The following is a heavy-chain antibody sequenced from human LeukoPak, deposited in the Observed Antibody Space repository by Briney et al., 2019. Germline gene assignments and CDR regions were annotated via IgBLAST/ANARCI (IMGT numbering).Heavy chain of an antibody. V-gene: IGHV3-23*01. CDR3: AKDLYVWGSYPADY. CDR1: GFTFSSYA. J-gene: IGHJ4*02. CDR2: ISGSGGST. Sequence: QPGGSLRLSCAASGFTFSSYAMGWVRQAPGKGLEWVSAISGSGGSTYYADSVKGRFTISRDNSKNTLYLQMNSLRAEDTAVYYCAKDLYVWGSYPADYWGQGTLVTVSS. D-gene: IGHD3-16*02.